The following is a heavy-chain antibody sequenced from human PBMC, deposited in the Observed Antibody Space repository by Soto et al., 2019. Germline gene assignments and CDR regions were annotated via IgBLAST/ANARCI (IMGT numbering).Heavy chain of an antibody. V-gene: IGHV4-59*08. D-gene: IGHD4-17*01. CDR3: VRLFRGDYGDYGEFDPYYFDY. J-gene: IGHJ4*02. CDR1: GGSISSYY. CDR2: IYYSGST. Sequence: QVQLQESGPGLVKPSETLSLTCTVSGGSISSYYWSWIRQPPGKGLEWIGYIYYSGSTNYNPSLKSRVTISVDTSKNQFSLKLSSVTAADTAVYYCVRLFRGDYGDYGEFDPYYFDYWGQGTLVTVSS.